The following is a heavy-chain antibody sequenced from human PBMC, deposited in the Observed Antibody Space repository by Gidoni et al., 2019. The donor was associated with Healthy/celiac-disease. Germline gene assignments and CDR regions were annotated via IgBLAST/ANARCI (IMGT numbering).Heavy chain of an antibody. CDR1: GFTFSSYS. Sequence: EVQLVESGGGLVQPGGSLRLSCAASGFTFSSYSMNWVRQAPGKGLEWVSYISSSSSTIYYADSVKGRFTISRDNAKNSLYLQMNSLRDEDTAVYYCARDWVAGPMGTMAGFDYWGQGTLVTVSS. J-gene: IGHJ4*02. D-gene: IGHD6-19*01. CDR3: ARDWVAGPMGTMAGFDY. V-gene: IGHV3-48*02. CDR2: ISSSSSTI.